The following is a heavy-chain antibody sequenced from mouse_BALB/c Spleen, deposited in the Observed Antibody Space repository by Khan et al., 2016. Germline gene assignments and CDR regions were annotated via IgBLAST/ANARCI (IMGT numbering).Heavy chain of an antibody. CDR2: IYPGNVNT. D-gene: IGHD2-14*01. J-gene: IGHJ3*01. V-gene: IGHV1S56*01. CDR3: ARNYYRYDEGLAY. CDR1: GYTFTTYY. Sequence: QVQLQQSGPELVKPGASVRISCKASGYTFTTYYIHWVKQRPGQGLEWIGWIYPGNVNTKYNEKFKGKATLTADKSSSTAYMPLSSLTSEDSAVYFCARNYYRYDEGLAYWGQGTLVTVSA.